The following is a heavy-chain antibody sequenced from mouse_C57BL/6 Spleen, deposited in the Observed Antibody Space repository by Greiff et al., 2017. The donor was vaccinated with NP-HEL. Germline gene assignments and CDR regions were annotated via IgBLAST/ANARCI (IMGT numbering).Heavy chain of an antibody. CDR1: GYTFTSYW. V-gene: IGHV1-74*01. J-gene: IGHJ4*01. CDR3: AISTTVVAYPYAMDY. D-gene: IGHD1-1*01. CDR2: IHPSDSDT. Sequence: QVQLQQPGAELVKPGASVKVSCKASGYTFTSYWMHWVKQRPGQGLEWIGRIHPSDSDTDYNQKFKGKARLTVDKSSSTAYMQLSSLTSEDSAVYYCAISTTVVAYPYAMDYWGQGTSVTVSS.